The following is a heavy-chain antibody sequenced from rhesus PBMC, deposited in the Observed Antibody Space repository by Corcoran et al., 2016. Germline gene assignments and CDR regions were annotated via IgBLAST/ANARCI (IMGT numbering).Heavy chain of an antibody. CDR2: VYSITAMT. J-gene: IGHJ6*01. D-gene: IGHD2-39*01. CDR3: ARQGYADHLGGLDS. V-gene: IGHV4-143*01. CDR1: GGSISGSYN. Sequence: QVQLQESGPGLVKPSETLSLTCTVSGGSISGSYNWNWIRHAPGTGLEWIGAVYSITAMTNYNPSLKSRVTMSKDPSNDQFSLGLTSVTAADTAVYYCARQGYADHLGGLDSWGQGVVVTVSS.